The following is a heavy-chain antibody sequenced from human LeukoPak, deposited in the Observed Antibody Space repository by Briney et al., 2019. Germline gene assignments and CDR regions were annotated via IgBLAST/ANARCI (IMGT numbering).Heavy chain of an antibody. V-gene: IGHV3-15*01. Sequence: PGGSLRLSCAASGFTFSNAWMSWVRQAPGKGLEWVGRIKSKTDGGTTDYAAPVKGRFTISRDDSKNTLYLQINSLKTEDTAVYYCATRLLQQLVSYFDFWGQGTLVTVSS. J-gene: IGHJ4*02. CDR2: IKSKTDGGTT. D-gene: IGHD6-13*01. CDR1: GFTFSNAW. CDR3: ATRLLQQLVSYFDF.